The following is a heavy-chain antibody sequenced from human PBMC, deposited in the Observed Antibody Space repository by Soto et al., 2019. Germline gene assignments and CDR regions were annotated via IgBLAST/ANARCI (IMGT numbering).Heavy chain of an antibody. Sequence: GGSLRLSCAASGFTFSNAWMNWVRQAPGKGLEWVGRIKSKTDGGTTDYAAPVKGRFTISRDDSKNTLYLQMNSPKTEDTAVYYCTTDRGSYYYDSSGYYRAVPTYSWGQGTLVTVSS. CDR2: IKSKTDGGTT. CDR3: TTDRGSYYYDSSGYYRAVPTYS. CDR1: GFTFSNAW. J-gene: IGHJ4*02. D-gene: IGHD3-22*01. V-gene: IGHV3-15*07.